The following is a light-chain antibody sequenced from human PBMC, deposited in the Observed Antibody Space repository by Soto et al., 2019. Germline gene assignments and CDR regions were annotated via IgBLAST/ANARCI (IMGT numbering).Light chain of an antibody. CDR1: SSDVGGYNY. CDR3: SSFTLSTYV. J-gene: IGLJ1*01. CDR2: DVT. V-gene: IGLV2-14*01. Sequence: QSVLTQPASVSGSPGQSITISCTGTSSDVGGYNYVSWYQHYPDKAPKLIIYDVTSRPSGVSDRFSGSKSGNTASLTISGLQPEDEAHYYCSSFTLSTYVFGSGTKVTVL.